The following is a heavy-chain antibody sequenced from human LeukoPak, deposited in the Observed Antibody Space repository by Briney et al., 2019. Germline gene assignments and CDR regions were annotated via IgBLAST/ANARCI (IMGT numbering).Heavy chain of an antibody. V-gene: IGHV1-2*02. CDR3: ARDRREVSYYGSGTFKFGENYFDY. CDR1: GYTFTSYY. D-gene: IGHD3-10*01. J-gene: IGHJ4*02. CDR2: INPNRGGT. Sequence: ASVKVSCKASGYTFTSYYMHWVRQAPGKGLEWMGWINPNRGGTNFAQKFQGRVTITRDTSITTAYMELSRLRSDDTAVYYCARDRREVSYYGSGTFKFGENYFDYWGQGTLLTVSS.